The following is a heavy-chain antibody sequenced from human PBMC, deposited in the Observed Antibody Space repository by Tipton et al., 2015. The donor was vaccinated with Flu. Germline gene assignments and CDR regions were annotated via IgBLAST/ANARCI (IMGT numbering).Heavy chain of an antibody. D-gene: IGHD2-2*01. J-gene: IGHJ4*02. V-gene: IGHV4-59*12. CDR2: IYNNAYT. CDR3: ARDPSLGMPDYFDY. Sequence: GLVKPSETLSLTCTVSDGSINSYFWNWIRQPPGKGLEWIGYIYNNAYTKYNPALESRAAIFVDTSKKQFSLELKSVTAADTAVYYCARDPSLGMPDYFDYWGRGILVTASS. CDR1: DGSINSYF.